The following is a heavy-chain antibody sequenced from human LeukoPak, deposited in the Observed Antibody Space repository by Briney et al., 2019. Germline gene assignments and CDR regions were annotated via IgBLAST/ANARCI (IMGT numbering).Heavy chain of an antibody. D-gene: IGHD2-2*01. Sequence: ASVKVSCKASGYTFSSYGISWVRQAPGQGLEWMGWISGYNDNTKYYAQKLQGRVTMTTDTSTSTAYMELRSLRSDDTAVYYCARRKEDIVVVPARVAFDIWGQGTMVTVSS. CDR3: ARRKEDIVVVPARVAFDI. CDR1: GYTFSSYG. CDR2: ISGYNDNT. V-gene: IGHV1-18*01. J-gene: IGHJ3*02.